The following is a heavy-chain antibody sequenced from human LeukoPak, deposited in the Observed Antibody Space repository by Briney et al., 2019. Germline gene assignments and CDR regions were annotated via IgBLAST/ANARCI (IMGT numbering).Heavy chain of an antibody. V-gene: IGHV4-38-2*02. CDR3: SSGSYYHPSN. CDR2: FYHSGST. Sequence: SETLSLTCTVSGYSISSGYYWGWIRQPPGKGLEWIGSFYHSGSTYYNPSLKGRVTISVDTSKKQLSLRLSSVTAADTAVYYCSSGSYYHPSNWGQGTLVTVSS. CDR1: GYSISSGYY. D-gene: IGHD3-10*01. J-gene: IGHJ4*02.